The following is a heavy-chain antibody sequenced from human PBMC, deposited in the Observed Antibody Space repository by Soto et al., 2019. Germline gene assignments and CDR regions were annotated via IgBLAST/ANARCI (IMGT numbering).Heavy chain of an antibody. J-gene: IGHJ6*02. Sequence: ASVKVSCKASGYPFTDYIIHWVRQAPGQRFEWMGWINSGNGDTKYSQKFQDRVTITRDTSATTAYMELSSLRSEDTALYYCARGFIGAYYYYYGLDFWGPGTTVTVSS. V-gene: IGHV1-3*01. CDR3: ARGFIGAYYYYYGLDF. CDR1: GYPFTDYI. CDR2: INSGNGDT.